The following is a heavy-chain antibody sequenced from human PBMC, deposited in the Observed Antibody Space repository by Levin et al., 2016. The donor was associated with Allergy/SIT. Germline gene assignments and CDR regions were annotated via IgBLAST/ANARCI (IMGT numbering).Heavy chain of an antibody. CDR2: INHDGREK. Sequence: GESLKISCAASGFTFSSYWMSWVRQAPGKGLEWVANINHDGREKYCVDSLKGRFSVSRDNAKSSLYLQMNSLRAEDTAIYYCATYDCSGSNCYIDYWGQGTLVTVSS. D-gene: IGHD2-2*02. CDR1: GFTFSSYW. J-gene: IGHJ4*02. V-gene: IGHV3-7*01. CDR3: ATYDCSGSNCYIDY.